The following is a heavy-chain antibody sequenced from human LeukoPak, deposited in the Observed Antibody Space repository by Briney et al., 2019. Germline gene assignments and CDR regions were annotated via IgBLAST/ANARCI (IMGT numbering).Heavy chain of an antibody. CDR2: INPSGGST. CDR1: GYTFTSYY. J-gene: IGHJ4*02. V-gene: IGHV1-46*01. CDR3: ARDGAPSGGDCYFDS. D-gene: IGHD2-21*02. Sequence: GASVKVSCKASGYTFTSYYIHWVRQAPGQGLEWMGIINPSGGSTTYAQKFQGRVTMTRDTPTSTVYMELSSLRSEDTAVYYCARDGAPSGGDCYFDSWGQGTLVTVSS.